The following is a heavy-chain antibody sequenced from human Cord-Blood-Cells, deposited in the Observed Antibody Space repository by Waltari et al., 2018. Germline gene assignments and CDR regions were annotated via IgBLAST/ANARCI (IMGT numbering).Heavy chain of an antibody. D-gene: IGHD3-10*01. V-gene: IGHV4-34*01. J-gene: IGHJ2*01. CDR2: INHSGST. CDR3: ARFRGSGSYWYFDL. Sequence: QVQLQQGGAGMFNPSEPRSLTCALDGGSFSGYSWSWTRLPLGKGLEWIGEINHSGSTNYNPSLKSRVTISVDTSKNQFSLKLSSVTAADTAVYYCARFRGSGSYWYFDLWGRGTLVTVSS. CDR1: GGSFSGYS.